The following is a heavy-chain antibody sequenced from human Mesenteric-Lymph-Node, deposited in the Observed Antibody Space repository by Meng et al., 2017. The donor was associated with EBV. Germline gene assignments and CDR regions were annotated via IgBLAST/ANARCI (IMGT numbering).Heavy chain of an antibody. CDR3: ARSESDVLTGSSDF. V-gene: IGHV3-30*03. CDR1: GFRISTYA. Sequence: GGGRVQPGRSLGLSCVASGFRISTYAMHWVRQAPGKGLEWVAVISDEGTNKNYGDSVKGRFTVSRDNSKNTLYLQMDSLRPEDTAVYFCARSESDVLTGSSDFWGQGALVTVSS. J-gene: IGHJ4*02. D-gene: IGHD3-9*01. CDR2: ISDEGTNK.